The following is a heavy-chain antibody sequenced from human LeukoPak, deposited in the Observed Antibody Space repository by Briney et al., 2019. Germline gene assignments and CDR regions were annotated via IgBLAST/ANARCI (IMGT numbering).Heavy chain of an antibody. CDR1: GGSIRSESYY. Sequence: SQTLSLTCSVSGGSIRSESYYWSWIRQPAGKGLEWIGRIYSSGSSKFNPSLKSRVTISVDTSKNQFSLKLSSVTAADTAVYYCARGFWEAYFDYWGQGTLVTVSS. CDR3: ARGFWEAYFDY. V-gene: IGHV4-61*02. J-gene: IGHJ4*02. CDR2: IYSSGSS. D-gene: IGHD3-3*01.